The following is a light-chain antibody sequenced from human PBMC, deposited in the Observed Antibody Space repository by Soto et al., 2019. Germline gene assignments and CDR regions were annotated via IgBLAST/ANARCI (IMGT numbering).Light chain of an antibody. J-gene: IGLJ1*01. CDR2: EVS. V-gene: IGLV2-14*01. CDR1: SSDVGGYKY. Sequence: QSALTQPASVSGSPGQSITISCTGTSSDVGGYKYVSWYQQHPGKAPKLMIYEVSNRPSGVPNRFSGSKSGNTASLTISGLQAEDEADYYCSSYASSSTYVFGTGTQLTVL. CDR3: SSYASSSTYV.